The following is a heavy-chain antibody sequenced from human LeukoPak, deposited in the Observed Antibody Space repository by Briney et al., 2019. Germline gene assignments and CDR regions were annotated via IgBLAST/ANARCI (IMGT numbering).Heavy chain of an antibody. CDR2: ISGSGVNT. D-gene: IGHD3-10*01. CDR3: ARDAFYNNRRYEWCDH. CDR1: GFTFSSSA. Sequence: GGSLRLSCAASGFTFSSSAMSWVRQAPGKGLEWVSAISGSGVNTYYADSVKGRFTISRDNSKNTLSLQMSSLRAEDTAVYYCARDAFYNNRRYEWCDHWGQGTLVTVSS. V-gene: IGHV3-23*01. J-gene: IGHJ5*02.